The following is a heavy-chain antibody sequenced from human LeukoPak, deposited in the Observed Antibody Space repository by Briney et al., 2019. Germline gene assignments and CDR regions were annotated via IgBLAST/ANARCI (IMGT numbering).Heavy chain of an antibody. CDR2: ISGSCRGGIT. V-gene: IGHV3-23*01. D-gene: IGHD2-15*01. CDR1: GFTFRSSA. CDR3: ARGVTMVVAAGWFDP. J-gene: IGHJ5*02. Sequence: PGGSLSLSCAASGFTFRSSAMSWVRQAPGKGLEWVSNISGSCRGGITYYVESVRGRFTISRDNAKNSLYLQMNSLKAEDTAVYYCARGVTMVVAAGWFDPWGQGTLVTVSS.